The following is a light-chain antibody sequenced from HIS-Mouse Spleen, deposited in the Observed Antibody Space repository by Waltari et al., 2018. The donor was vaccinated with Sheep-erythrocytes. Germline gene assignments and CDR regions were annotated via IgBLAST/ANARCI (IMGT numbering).Light chain of an antibody. Sequence: QSALTQPRSVSGSPGQSVTISCTGTSSDVGGYNYVSWYQQHPGKAPKLMLYDVSKRPSGVPDRVSGAKSGNTASLTISGRQAEEEADYYCCSYAGSYTLVFGGGTKLTVL. V-gene: IGLV2-11*01. CDR1: SSDVGGYNY. CDR2: DVS. CDR3: CSYAGSYTLV. J-gene: IGLJ2*01.